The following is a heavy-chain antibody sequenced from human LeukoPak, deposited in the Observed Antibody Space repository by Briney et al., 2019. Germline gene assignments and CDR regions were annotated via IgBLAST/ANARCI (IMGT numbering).Heavy chain of an antibody. CDR2: IICDGGST. J-gene: IGHJ3*02. D-gene: IGHD2-21*02. Sequence: GGTLRLSCAASGFTFSSYAMHWVRQAPGRGLEYVSAIICDGGSTYYANSVKGRFTISRDNSKNTLYLQMGSLRAEDMAVYYCARAVVTWAFDIWGQGTKVTVSS. CDR1: GFTFSSYA. CDR3: ARAVVTWAFDI. V-gene: IGHV3-64*01.